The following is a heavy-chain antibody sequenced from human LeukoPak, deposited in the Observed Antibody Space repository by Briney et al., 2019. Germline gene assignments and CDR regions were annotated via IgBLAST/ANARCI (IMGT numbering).Heavy chain of an antibody. D-gene: IGHD1-26*01. J-gene: IGHJ4*02. CDR2: ISSGNNYI. Sequence: PGGSLRLSCAASGFTFSSYCMNWVRQAPGKGLEWVSSISSGNNYIYYADSVKGRFTISRDNSKNTLYLQMNSLRAEDTAVYYCAKDPLGSFWGQGTLVTVSS. CDR1: GFTFSSYC. CDR3: AKDPLGSF. V-gene: IGHV3-21*01.